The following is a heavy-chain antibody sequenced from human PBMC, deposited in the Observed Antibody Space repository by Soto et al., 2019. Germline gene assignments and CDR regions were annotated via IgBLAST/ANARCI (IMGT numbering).Heavy chain of an antibody. CDR1: GFTFDDYA. D-gene: IGHD5-18*01. V-gene: IGHV3-9*01. Sequence: DVQLVESGGGLVQPGRSLRLSCAASGFTFDDYAMHWVRQAPGKGLEWVSGISWNSGSIGYADSVKGRLTISRDNAKNSLYLQMNSLRAEDTALYYCAKDKTAGVVDTAMAYYYYYMDVWGKGTTVTVSS. CDR2: ISWNSGSI. J-gene: IGHJ6*03. CDR3: AKDKTAGVVDTAMAYYYYYMDV.